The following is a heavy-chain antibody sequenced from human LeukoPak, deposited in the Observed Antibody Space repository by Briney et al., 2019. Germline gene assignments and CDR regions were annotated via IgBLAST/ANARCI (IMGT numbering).Heavy chain of an antibody. CDR3: ARSSGFYLYYFDY. Sequence: SETLSLTCTVSGGSISSGSYYWSWIRQPEGKGLEWIVRIYTSGSNNYNPSLKSRVTISVDTSKNQFSLKLSSVTAADTAVYYCARSSGFYLYYFDYWGQGTLVTVSS. J-gene: IGHJ4*02. V-gene: IGHV4-61*02. CDR1: GGSISSGSYY. D-gene: IGHD3-22*01. CDR2: IYTSGSN.